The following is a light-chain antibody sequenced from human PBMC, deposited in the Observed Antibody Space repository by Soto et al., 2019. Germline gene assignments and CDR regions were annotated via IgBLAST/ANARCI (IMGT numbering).Light chain of an antibody. J-gene: IGLJ3*02. V-gene: IGLV2-14*03. Sequence: QSALTQPASVSGSPGQSITISCTGTSSDVGGYNYVSWYQHHPGKAPKLMIYDVSNRPSGVSNRFSGSKSGNTASLTISGVQAEDEASYYCSSYTTRATLVFGGGTKLTVL. CDR2: DVS. CDR3: SSYTTRATLV. CDR1: SSDVGGYNY.